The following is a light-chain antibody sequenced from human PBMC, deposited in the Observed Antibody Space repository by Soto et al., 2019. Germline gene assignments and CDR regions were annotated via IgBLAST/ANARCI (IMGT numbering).Light chain of an antibody. CDR2: EVT. V-gene: IGLV2-14*01. Sequence: QSALTQPASVSGSPGQSIAISCTGTSSDVGGYDYVSWYQQHPDKDPKLIIYEVTKRPSGVSNRFSGSKSGNTASLTISGLQPDDEADYYCSSHTSGDTRVFGSGTKLTVL. CDR1: SSDVGGYDY. J-gene: IGLJ1*01. CDR3: SSHTSGDTRV.